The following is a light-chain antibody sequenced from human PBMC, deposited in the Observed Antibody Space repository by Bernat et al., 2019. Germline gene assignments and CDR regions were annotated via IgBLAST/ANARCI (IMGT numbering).Light chain of an antibody. CDR2: EVS. CDR1: QSLVFGDGKTY. J-gene: IGKJ4*01. Sequence: DIMMTQTPLSLSVTPGQPASISCKSSQSLVFGDGKTYLYWFLQKPGQPPQLLIYEVSNRFSGVPDRFSGSGSGTDFTLKISRVEADDVGVYYCVQTKQFPLTFGGGTKVEIK. CDR3: VQTKQFPLT. V-gene: IGKV2D-29*01.